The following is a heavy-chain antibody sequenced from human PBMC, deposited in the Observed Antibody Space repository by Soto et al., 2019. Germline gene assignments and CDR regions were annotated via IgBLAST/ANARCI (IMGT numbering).Heavy chain of an antibody. CDR1: GYIFTGYY. D-gene: IGHD3-16*01. CDR3: ARVTGLTLGGLDY. CDR2: INPNSGGT. Sequence: ASVKVSCKASGYIFTGYYMHWVRQAPGQGLEWMGWINPNSGGTNYAQKFQGWVTMTRDTSISTAYMELSRLRSDDTAVYYCARVTGLTLGGLDYWGQGTLVTVSS. V-gene: IGHV1-2*04. J-gene: IGHJ4*02.